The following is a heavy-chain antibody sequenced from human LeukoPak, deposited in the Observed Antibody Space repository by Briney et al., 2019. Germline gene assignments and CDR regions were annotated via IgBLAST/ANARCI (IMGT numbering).Heavy chain of an antibody. CDR2: IYYSGST. CDR1: GGSISSSSYY. CDR3: ARDLEIGSQYGSGSYYEERYFDY. D-gene: IGHD3-10*01. V-gene: IGHV4-39*07. J-gene: IGHJ4*02. Sequence: SETLSLTCTVSGGSISSSSYYWGWIRQPPGKGLEWIGSIYYSGSTYYNPSLKSRVTISVDTSKNQFSLKLSSVTAADTAVYYCARDLEIGSQYGSGSYYEERYFDYWGQGTLVTVSS.